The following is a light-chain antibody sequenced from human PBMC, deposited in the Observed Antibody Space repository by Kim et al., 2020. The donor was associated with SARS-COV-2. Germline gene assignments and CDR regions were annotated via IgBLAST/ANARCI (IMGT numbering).Light chain of an antibody. CDR1: QDISYY. V-gene: IGKV1-16*01. J-gene: IGKJ4*01. CDR2: AAS. CDR3: QQYNAYPLT. Sequence: VYVGDRVTITCRANQDISYYLAWCQQKPGKAPKSLIFAASSLQSGVPSRFSGRGTETEFTLTISSLQPEDFATYYCQQYNAYPLTFGGGTKVEIK.